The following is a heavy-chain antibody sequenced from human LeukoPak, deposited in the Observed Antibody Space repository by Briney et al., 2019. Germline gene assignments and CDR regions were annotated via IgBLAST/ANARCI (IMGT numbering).Heavy chain of an antibody. CDR1: GFTLSSYS. CDR2: IRSSSGRR. CDR3: ARDEYDYGDYVSGDY. V-gene: IGHV3-48*01. D-gene: IGHD4-17*01. J-gene: IGHJ4*02. Sequence: GGSLRLSCAASGFTLSSYSMNWVRQASGKGPEWVSYIRSSSGRREYADSVKGRFTISTDNAKNSLYLQMNSLRVEDTAVYYCARDEYDYGDYVSGDYWGQGTLVTVSS.